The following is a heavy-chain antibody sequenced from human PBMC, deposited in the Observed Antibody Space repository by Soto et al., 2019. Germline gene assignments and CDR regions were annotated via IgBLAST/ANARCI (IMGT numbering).Heavy chain of an antibody. J-gene: IGHJ5*02. D-gene: IGHD3-10*01. CDR2: ISGSGGST. V-gene: IGHV3-23*01. CDR1: GFTFSSYA. CDR3: AKDSEYYYGSGSYPNNWFDP. Sequence: GGSLRLCCAACGFTFSSYAMSWVRQAPGKGLEWVSAISGSGGSTYYADSVKGRFTISRDNSKNTLYLQMNSLRAEDTAVYYCAKDSEYYYGSGSYPNNWFDPWGQGTLVTVSS.